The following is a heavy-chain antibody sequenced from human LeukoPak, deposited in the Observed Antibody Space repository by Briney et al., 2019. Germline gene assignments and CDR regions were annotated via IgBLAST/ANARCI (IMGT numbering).Heavy chain of an antibody. V-gene: IGHV3-30*18. D-gene: IGHD3-9*01. J-gene: IGHJ1*01. CDR2: ISYDGSNK. CDR1: GFTFSSYG. Sequence: GSLRLSCAASGFTFSSYGMHWVRQAPGKGLEWVAVISYDGSNKYYADSVKGRFTISRDNSKNTLYLQMNSLRAEDTAVYYCAKDSSPWDDILTGSLEHWGQGTLVTVSS. CDR3: AKDSSPWDDILTGSLEH.